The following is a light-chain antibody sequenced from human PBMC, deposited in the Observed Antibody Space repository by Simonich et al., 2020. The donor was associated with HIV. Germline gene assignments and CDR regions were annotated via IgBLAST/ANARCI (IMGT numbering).Light chain of an antibody. CDR1: QGLGIW. Sequence: DIQMTQSPSTLSASVGDRVTITCRASQGLGIWVAWYQKKPGKAPNLLIYKASSLESGVPSRFSGSGSGTEFTLTISSLQPNDSATYYCQQYNIFSWTFGQGTKVEIK. CDR2: KAS. J-gene: IGKJ1*01. CDR3: QQYNIFSWT. V-gene: IGKV1-5*03.